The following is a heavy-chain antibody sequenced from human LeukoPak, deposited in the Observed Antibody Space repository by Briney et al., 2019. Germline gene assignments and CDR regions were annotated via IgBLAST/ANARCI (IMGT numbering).Heavy chain of an antibody. J-gene: IGHJ5*02. CDR2: INHSGST. CDR1: GGSFSGYY. Sequence: SETLSLTCAVYGGSFSGYYWSWIRQPPGKGLEWIGEINHSGSTNYNPSLKSRVTISVDTSKNQFSLKLSSVTAADTAVYYCARRSLPYYYGSGRNRYNWFDPWGQGTLATVSS. V-gene: IGHV4-34*01. CDR3: ARRSLPYYYGSGRNRYNWFDP. D-gene: IGHD3-10*01.